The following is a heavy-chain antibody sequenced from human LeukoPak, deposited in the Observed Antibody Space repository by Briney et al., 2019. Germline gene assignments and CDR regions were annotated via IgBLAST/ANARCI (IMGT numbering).Heavy chain of an antibody. D-gene: IGHD2/OR15-2a*01. CDR3: ARDWFHAIDY. J-gene: IGHJ4*02. V-gene: IGHV3-74*01. CDR2: IRSDGSDT. Sequence: GGSLRLSCAAPGFTFSSYWMHWVRQAPGEGLVWVSRIRSDGSDTRYAESVKGRFTISRDNAKNTLYLQMNSLRAEDTAVYYCARDWFHAIDYWGQGTLVTVSS. CDR1: GFTFSSYW.